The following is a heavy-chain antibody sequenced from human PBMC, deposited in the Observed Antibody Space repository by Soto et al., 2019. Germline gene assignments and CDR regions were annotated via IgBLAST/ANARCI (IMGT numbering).Heavy chain of an antibody. CDR3: ASSRVVTTYFDY. CDR1: GGSISRAGYS. D-gene: IGHD2-21*02. J-gene: IGHJ4*02. V-gene: IGHV4-30-2*06. Sequence: QLQLQESGSRLVKPSQTLSLTCAVSGGSISRAGYSWSWNRQSPGKGLEWIGYIYNSGSTFYNPSLMSRLTISVDRSKNQLSLQLNSVTAADTAVYYCASSRVVTTYFDYWGQGTLVTVSS. CDR2: IYNSGST.